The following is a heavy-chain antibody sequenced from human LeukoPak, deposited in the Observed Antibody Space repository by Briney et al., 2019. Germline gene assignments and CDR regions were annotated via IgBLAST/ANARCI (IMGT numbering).Heavy chain of an antibody. Sequence: SETLSLTCTVSGGSISSYYWSWIRQPPGKGLEWIGYIYYSGSTNYNPPLKSRVTISVDTSKNQFSLKLSSVTAADTAVYYCARVGWGDYLDYWGQGTLVTVSS. CDR3: ARVGWGDYLDY. D-gene: IGHD1-26*01. V-gene: IGHV4-59*01. J-gene: IGHJ4*02. CDR1: GGSISSYY. CDR2: IYYSGST.